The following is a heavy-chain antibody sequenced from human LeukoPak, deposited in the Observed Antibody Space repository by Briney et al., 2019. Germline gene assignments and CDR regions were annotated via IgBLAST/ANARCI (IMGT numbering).Heavy chain of an antibody. V-gene: IGHV1-2*02. CDR3: ARVGPRYCSSTSCYDY. CDR2: INPNSGGT. CDR1: GYTFTGYY. D-gene: IGHD2-2*01. Sequence: GASVKVSCKASGYTFTGYYMHWVRQAPGQGLAWMGWINPNSGGTNYAQKFQGRVTMTRDTSISTAYMELSRLRSDDTAVYYCARVGPRYCSSTSCYDYWGQGTLVTVSS. J-gene: IGHJ4*02.